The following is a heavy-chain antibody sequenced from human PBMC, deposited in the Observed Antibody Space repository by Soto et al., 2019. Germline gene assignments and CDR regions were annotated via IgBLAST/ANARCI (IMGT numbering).Heavy chain of an antibody. D-gene: IGHD5-12*01. CDR2: ITGSSGTI. V-gene: IGHV3-48*01. CDR3: VLIAKVAY. CDR1: GFTLSTYS. Sequence: EVQLVESGGGLVQPGGSLRLSCAASGFTLSTYSMNWVRQAPGKGLEWISYITGSSGTIYYADSVEGRFTISRDNAKNSLYLQMDSLRPEDSAVYYCVLIAKVAYWGQGTLVTVSS. J-gene: IGHJ4*02.